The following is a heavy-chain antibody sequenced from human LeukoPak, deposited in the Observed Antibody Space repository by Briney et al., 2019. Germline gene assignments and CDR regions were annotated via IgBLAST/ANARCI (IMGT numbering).Heavy chain of an antibody. CDR1: GYTFTIYY. J-gene: IGHJ6*04. Sequence: ASVKVSCKASGYTFTIYYMHWVRQAPGQGREWMGLINPSGGSTSYAQKFQGRVTMTRDTSTSTVYMELSSLRSEDTAVYYCARAPSPRSGGTLIYGMDVWGKGTTVTVSS. CDR3: ARAPSPRSGGTLIYGMDV. V-gene: IGHV1-46*01. CDR2: INPSGGST. D-gene: IGHD2-15*01.